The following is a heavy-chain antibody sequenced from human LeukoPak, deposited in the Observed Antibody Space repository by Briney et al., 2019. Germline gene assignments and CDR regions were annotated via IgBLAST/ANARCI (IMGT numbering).Heavy chain of an antibody. Sequence: SETLSLTCTVSGGSISSSSYYWGWIREPPGKGLEWIWIIYYSGTTYYNPSLKSRVTISVDTSKNQFSLKLSSVTAADTAVYYCARQMRTAVAGPNFDYWGQGTLVTVSS. CDR3: ARQMRTAVAGPNFDY. CDR1: GGSISSSSYY. J-gene: IGHJ4*02. V-gene: IGHV4-39*01. CDR2: IYYSGTT. D-gene: IGHD6-19*01.